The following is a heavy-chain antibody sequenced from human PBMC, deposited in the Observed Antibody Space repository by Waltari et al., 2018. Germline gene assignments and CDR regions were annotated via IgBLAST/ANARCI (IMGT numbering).Heavy chain of an antibody. Sequence: QLQLQESGPGLVKPSETLSLTCTVSGGSISSSGYYWGWIRQPPGKGLEWIGNIYYSGSSYYNPSLKIRVTISVDTSKNQFSLKLSSVTAADTAVYYCARIVVPAYYYYYMDVWGKGTTVTISS. D-gene: IGHD2-2*01. CDR1: GGSISSSGYY. CDR2: IYYSGSS. CDR3: ARIVVPAYYYYYMDV. V-gene: IGHV4-39*07. J-gene: IGHJ6*03.